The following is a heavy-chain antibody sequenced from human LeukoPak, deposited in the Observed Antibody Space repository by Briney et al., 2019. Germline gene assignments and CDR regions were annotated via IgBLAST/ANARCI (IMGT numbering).Heavy chain of an antibody. CDR1: GFTFSTYS. Sequence: GGSLRLSCAASGFTFSTYSMTWVRQAPGKGLEWVSYISGSSTTIYYADSVKGRFTISRDNGKNSLYLQMNSLRAEDTAVYYCARDDSAFDYWGQGTLVTVSS. J-gene: IGHJ4*02. D-gene: IGHD2-15*01. CDR2: ISGSSTTI. V-gene: IGHV3-48*01. CDR3: ARDDSAFDY.